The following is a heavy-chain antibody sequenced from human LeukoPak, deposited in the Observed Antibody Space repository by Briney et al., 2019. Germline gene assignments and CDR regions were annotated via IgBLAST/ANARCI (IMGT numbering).Heavy chain of an antibody. D-gene: IGHD1-1*01. Sequence: PGGSLRLSCAASGFTVSSNYMSWVRQAPGKGLEWVSVIYSGGSTYYADSVKGRFTISRDNSKNTLYLQMNSLRAEDTAVYYCARFNWKHAVDYWGQGTLVTVSS. CDR2: IYSGGST. V-gene: IGHV3-53*01. J-gene: IGHJ4*02. CDR1: GFTVSSNY. CDR3: ARFNWKHAVDY.